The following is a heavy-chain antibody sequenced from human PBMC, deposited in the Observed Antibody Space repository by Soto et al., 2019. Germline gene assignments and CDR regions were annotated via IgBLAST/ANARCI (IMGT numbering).Heavy chain of an antibody. CDR2: INPNSGGT. CDR1: GYTFTGYY. J-gene: IGHJ5*02. Sequence: QVQLVQSGAEVKKPGASVKVSCKASGYTFTGYYMHWVRQAPGQGLEWMGWINPNSGGTNYAQKFQGWVTMTRDTSHSTAYMELSRLRSDDTAVYYCARGGYCSGGSCYSHWFDPWGQGTLVTVSS. V-gene: IGHV1-2*04. D-gene: IGHD2-15*01. CDR3: ARGGYCSGGSCYSHWFDP.